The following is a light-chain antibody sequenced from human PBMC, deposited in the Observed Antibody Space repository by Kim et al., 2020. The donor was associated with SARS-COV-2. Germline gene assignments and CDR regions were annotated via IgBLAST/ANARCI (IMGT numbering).Light chain of an antibody. V-gene: IGLV3-19*01. CDR1: SLRSDY. Sequence: VALGQTVRITCQGDSLRSDYATWYQQKPGQAPILVIYGKNNRPSGIPDRFSGSSSGNTASLTITGTQAGDEADYYCNSRDSNDNVVFGGRTQLTVL. CDR2: GKN. CDR3: NSRDSNDNVV. J-gene: IGLJ2*01.